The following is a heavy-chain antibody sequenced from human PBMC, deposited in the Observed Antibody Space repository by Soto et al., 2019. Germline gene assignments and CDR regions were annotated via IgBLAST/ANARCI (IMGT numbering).Heavy chain of an antibody. D-gene: IGHD3-3*01. CDR2: INPNSGGT. J-gene: IGHJ6*02. V-gene: IGHV1-2*04. Sequence: ASVKVSCKASGYTFTGYYMHWVRQSPGQGLEGLGWINPNSGGTNYAQKFQGWVTMTRDTSISTAYMELSRLRSDDTAVYYCARDGNDFWSGYYTGIKYYYYGMDVWGQGATVTVS. CDR3: ARDGNDFWSGYYTGIKYYYYGMDV. CDR1: GYTFTGYY.